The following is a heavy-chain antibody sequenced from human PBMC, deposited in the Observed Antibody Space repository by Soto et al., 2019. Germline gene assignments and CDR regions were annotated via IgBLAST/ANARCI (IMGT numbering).Heavy chain of an antibody. CDR1: GGSISSSSYY. J-gene: IGHJ4*02. Sequence: SETLSLTCTVSGGSISSSSYYWGWIRQPPGKGLEWIGSIYYSGSTYYNPSLKSRVTISVDTSKNQFSLKLSSVTAADTAVYYCARHRALIAAAGPIDYWGQGTLVTVSS. CDR3: ARHRALIAAAGPIDY. CDR2: IYYSGST. D-gene: IGHD6-13*01. V-gene: IGHV4-39*01.